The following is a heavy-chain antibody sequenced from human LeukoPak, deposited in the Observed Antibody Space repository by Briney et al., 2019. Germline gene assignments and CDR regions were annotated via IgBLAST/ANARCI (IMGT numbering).Heavy chain of an antibody. CDR2: THHRGNT. Sequence: SEILSLTCTVSGVSMDDYFWNWIRQTPGKGLEWIGYTHHRGNTNYNSSLASRVTISLDTSNRQFSLRLTSVSAADTALYCGRDCRGPGAFDFWGQGTMV. CDR1: GVSMDDYF. D-gene: IGHD2-21*02. V-gene: IGHV4-4*09. CDR3: RDCRGPGAFDF. J-gene: IGHJ3*01.